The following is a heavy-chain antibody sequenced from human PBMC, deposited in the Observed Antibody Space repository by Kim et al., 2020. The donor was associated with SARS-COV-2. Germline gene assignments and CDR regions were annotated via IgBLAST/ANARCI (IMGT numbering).Heavy chain of an antibody. CDR1: GFTFDDYG. D-gene: IGHD3-9*01. J-gene: IGHJ6*03. CDR2: INWSGGSK. Sequence: GGSLRLSCAASGFTFDDYGMNWVRQAPGKGLEWVSGINWSGGSKGYADSVKGRFTISRDNAKNSLYLQMNSLRAEDTALYHCARGVSRYLDWLLYHYYY. CDR3: ARGVSRYLDWLLYHYYY. V-gene: IGHV3-20*01.